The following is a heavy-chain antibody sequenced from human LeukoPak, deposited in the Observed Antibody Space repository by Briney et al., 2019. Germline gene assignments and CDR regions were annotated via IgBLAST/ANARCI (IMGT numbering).Heavy chain of an antibody. CDR3: ANWAGTPAGYFSGPLDY. D-gene: IGHD6-19*01. CDR2: IIPIFGTA. V-gene: IGHV1-69*13. J-gene: IGHJ4*02. CDR1: GGTFSSYA. Sequence: AASVKVSCKASGGTFSSYAISWVRQAPGQGLEWMGGIIPIFGTANYAQKFQGRVTITADESTSTAYMELSSLTSEDTAVYYCANWAGTPAGYFSGPLDYWGQGTLVTVSS.